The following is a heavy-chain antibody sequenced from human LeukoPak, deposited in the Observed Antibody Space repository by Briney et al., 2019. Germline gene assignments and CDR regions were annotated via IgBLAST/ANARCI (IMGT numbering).Heavy chain of an antibody. CDR3: AKRTMSAFDS. Sequence: GGSLRLSCAASGFTFKNYGMSWVRQAPGKGLEWVALISDDGSDKYYAGSVKGRFSISRDNSEKKLYLQMNSLRAEDTAVYYCAKRTMSAFDSWGQGTLLIVSS. V-gene: IGHV3-30*18. D-gene: IGHD5-24*01. J-gene: IGHJ4*02. CDR2: ISDDGSDK. CDR1: GFTFKNYG.